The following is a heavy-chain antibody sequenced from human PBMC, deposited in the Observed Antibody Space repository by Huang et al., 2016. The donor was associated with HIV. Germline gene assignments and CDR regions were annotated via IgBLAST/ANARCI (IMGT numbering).Heavy chain of an antibody. CDR1: GGSMKDSNYY. D-gene: IGHD3-16*02. V-gene: IGHV4-39*01. CDR3: AGHRILAGYTDPHYFDS. Sequence: QLLLQESGPGLVKPSETLSLTCTVSGGSMKDSNYYWGWVRQLPGKGLEWIGSMFYSGKNYYNPSLKSRLTVSVDMSKNRFSLTLSSVTAADTAVYYCAGHRILAGYTDPHYFDSWGQGTLVTVSS. J-gene: IGHJ4*02. CDR2: MFYSGKN.